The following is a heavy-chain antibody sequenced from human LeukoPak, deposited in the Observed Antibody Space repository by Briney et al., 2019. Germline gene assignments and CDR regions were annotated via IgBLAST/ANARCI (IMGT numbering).Heavy chain of an antibody. CDR3: VRPSFDWLGGDAFDI. V-gene: IGHV4-59*01. Sequence: DPSETLSLTCTVSGGSISSYYWSWIRQPPGKGLEWIGYIYYSGSTNYNPSLKSRVTISVDTSKNQFSLKLSSVTAADTAVYYCVRPSFDWLGGDAFDIWGQGTMVTVSS. J-gene: IGHJ3*02. CDR2: IYYSGST. CDR1: GGSISSYY. D-gene: IGHD3-9*01.